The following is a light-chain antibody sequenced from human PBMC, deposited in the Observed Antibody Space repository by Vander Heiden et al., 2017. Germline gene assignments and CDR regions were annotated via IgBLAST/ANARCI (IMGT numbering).Light chain of an antibody. Sequence: DIVMTQSPLSLSVTPGEPASISCRSSQSLLHRSGYYYLDWYLQKPGQPPQLLIYMGSDRASGVPDRFSGCGAGTDFTLKISKVEAEDAGVYYCMQSLQSRTFGPGTKVEIK. CDR2: MGS. J-gene: IGKJ1*01. CDR3: MQSLQSRT. CDR1: QSLLHRSGYYY. V-gene: IGKV2-28*01.